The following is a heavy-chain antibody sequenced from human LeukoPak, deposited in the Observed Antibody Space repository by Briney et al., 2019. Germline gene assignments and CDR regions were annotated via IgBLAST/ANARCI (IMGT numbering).Heavy chain of an antibody. Sequence: ASVKVSCKVSGYTLTELCMHWVRQAPGKGLEWMGGFDPEDGETIYAQKFQGRVTMTEDTSTDTAYMELSSLRSEDTAVYYCHAYYYGSGIDDDYWGQGTLVTVSS. V-gene: IGHV1-24*01. J-gene: IGHJ4*02. CDR2: FDPEDGET. CDR3: HAYYYGSGIDDDY. CDR1: GYTLTELC. D-gene: IGHD3-10*01.